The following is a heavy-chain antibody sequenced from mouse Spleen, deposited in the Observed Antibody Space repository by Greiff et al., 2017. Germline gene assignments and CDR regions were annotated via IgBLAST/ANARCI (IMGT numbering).Heavy chain of an antibody. D-gene: IGHD1-1*02. J-gene: IGHJ1*01. Sequence: VKLMESGAELVKPGASVKLSCKASGYTFTEYTIHWVKQRSGQGLEWIGWFYPGSGSIKYNEKFKDKATLTADKSSSTVYMELSRLTSEDSAVYFCARHEGFGGSYWYFDVWGAGTTVTVSS. CDR3: ARHEGFGGSYWYFDV. CDR2: FYPGSGSI. CDR1: GYTFTEYT. V-gene: IGHV1-62-2*01.